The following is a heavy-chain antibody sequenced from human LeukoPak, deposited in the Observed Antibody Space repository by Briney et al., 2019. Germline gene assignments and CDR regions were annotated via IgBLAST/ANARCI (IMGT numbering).Heavy chain of an antibody. CDR2: IYYSGST. D-gene: IGHD6-13*01. V-gene: IGHV4-59*13. CDR1: GGSISSYY. Sequence: PSETLSLTCTVSGGSISSYYWSWIPQSPGKALEGIGYIYYSGSTNYNPSLKSRVTISVDTSKNQFSLKLSSVTAADTAVYYCARSGVAAALDYWGQGTLVTVSS. J-gene: IGHJ4*02. CDR3: ARSGVAAALDY.